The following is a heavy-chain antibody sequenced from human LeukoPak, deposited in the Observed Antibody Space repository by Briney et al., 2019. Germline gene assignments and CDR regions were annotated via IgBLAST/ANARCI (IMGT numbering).Heavy chain of an antibody. V-gene: IGHV4-34*01. CDR2: INDSGVT. CDR1: GGSISSYY. J-gene: IGHJ4*02. Sequence: SETLSLTCTVSGGSISSYYWSWIRQPPGEGLEWIGEINDSGVTNRNPSLESRVILSVDTSKNQFSLRLSSVTAADTAVYYCARRLVDSSASQVSDHWGQGTLVTVSS. D-gene: IGHD2-2*01. CDR3: ARRLVDSSASQVSDH.